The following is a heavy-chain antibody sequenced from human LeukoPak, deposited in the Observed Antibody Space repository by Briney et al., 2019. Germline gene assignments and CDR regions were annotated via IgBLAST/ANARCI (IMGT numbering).Heavy chain of an antibody. CDR2: INHSGNT. J-gene: IGHJ6*02. D-gene: IGHD3-10*01. V-gene: IGHV4-34*01. CDR3: ARGGIMVRQSINFLFFYGLDV. CDR1: GGSLIGHY. Sequence: SETLSLTCDVSGGSLIGHYWSWIRQPPGKGLEWIGEINHSGNTNYNLSLKNRVTISVDTSKNQSSLRLSAVTAADTAVYHCARGGIMVRQSINFLFFYGLDVWGHGTTVTVSS.